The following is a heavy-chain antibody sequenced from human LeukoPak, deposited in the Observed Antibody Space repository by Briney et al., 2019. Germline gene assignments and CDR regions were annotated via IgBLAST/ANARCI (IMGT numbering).Heavy chain of an antibody. Sequence: ASVKVSCKASGYTFTGYYMHWVRQAPGQGLEWMGWINPNSGGTNYAQKFQGRVTMTRDTSISTAYMELSRLRPDDTAVYYCARVGAYCGGDCYRGHWFDPWGQGTLVTVSS. D-gene: IGHD2-21*02. V-gene: IGHV1-2*02. CDR2: INPNSGGT. CDR3: ARVGAYCGGDCYRGHWFDP. J-gene: IGHJ5*02. CDR1: GYTFTGYY.